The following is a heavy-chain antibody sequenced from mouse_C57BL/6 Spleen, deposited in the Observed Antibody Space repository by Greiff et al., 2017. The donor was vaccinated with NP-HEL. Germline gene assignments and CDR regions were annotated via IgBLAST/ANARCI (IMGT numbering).Heavy chain of an antibody. CDR2: INPNNGGT. CDR1: GYTFTDYN. Sequence: EVQLQQSGPELVKPGASVKIPCKASGYTFTDYNMDWVKQSHGKSLEWIGDINPNNGGTTYNQKFKGKATLTVDKSSSTAYMELRSLTSEDTAVYYCARGWDDAAMDYWGQGTSVTVSS. D-gene: IGHD4-1*01. CDR3: ARGWDDAAMDY. J-gene: IGHJ4*01. V-gene: IGHV1-18*01.